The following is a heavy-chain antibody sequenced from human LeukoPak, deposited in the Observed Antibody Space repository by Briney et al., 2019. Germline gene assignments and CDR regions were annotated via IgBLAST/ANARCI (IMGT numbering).Heavy chain of an antibody. CDR3: ARLLRFWGDESLDPYYFDY. V-gene: IGHV4-59*08. CDR2: IYYSGST. J-gene: IGHJ4*02. D-gene: IGHD3-3*01. CDR1: GGSISSYY. Sequence: SETLSLTCTVSGGSISSYYWSWIRQPPGKGLEWIGYIYYSGSTNYNPSLKSRVTISVDTSKNQFSLKLSSVTAADTAVYYCARLLRFWGDESLDPYYFDYWGQGTLVTVSS.